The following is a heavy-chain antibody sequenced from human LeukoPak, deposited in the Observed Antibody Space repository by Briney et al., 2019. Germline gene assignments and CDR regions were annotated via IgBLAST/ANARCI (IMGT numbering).Heavy chain of an antibody. CDR2: IRSKANSYAT. V-gene: IGHV3-73*01. D-gene: IGHD3-22*01. J-gene: IGHJ4*02. Sequence: GGSLKLSCAASGFTFSGSAMHWVRQASGKGLEWVGRIRSKANSYATAYAASVKGRFTISRDDSKNTAYLQMNSLKTEDTAVYYCTRPSYYYDSSGYYYDRDYWGQGTLVTVSS. CDR1: GFTFSGSA. CDR3: TRPSYYYDSSGYYYDRDY.